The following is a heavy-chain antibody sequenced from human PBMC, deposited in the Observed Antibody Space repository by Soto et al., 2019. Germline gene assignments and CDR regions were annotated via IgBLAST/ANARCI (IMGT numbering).Heavy chain of an antibody. CDR2: INAGNGNT. CDR1: GYTFPSYA. V-gene: IGHV1-3*05. J-gene: IGHJ5*02. Sequence: QVQLVQSGAEEKKPGASVKVSCKASGYTFPSYAMHWVRQAPGQRLEWMGWINAGNGNTKYSQKFQGRVTITRDTSASTAYMELSSLRSEDTAVYYCARDRGYCISTICYGNWFDPWGQGTLVTVSS. D-gene: IGHD2-2*01. CDR3: ARDRGYCISTICYGNWFDP.